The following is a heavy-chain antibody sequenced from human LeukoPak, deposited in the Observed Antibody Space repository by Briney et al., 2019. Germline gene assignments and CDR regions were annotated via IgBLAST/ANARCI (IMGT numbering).Heavy chain of an antibody. D-gene: IGHD6-6*01. CDR1: GFTFSSYS. Sequence: PGGSLRLSCAGSGFTFSSYSMNWVRQAPGKGLEWVSCVSSTSSYIYYADSVKGRFTISRDNAKNSLYLQMNSLRAEDTAVYYCAKLPAPPVRDAFDIWGQGTMVTVSS. V-gene: IGHV3-21*01. J-gene: IGHJ3*02. CDR2: VSSTSSYI. CDR3: AKLPAPPVRDAFDI.